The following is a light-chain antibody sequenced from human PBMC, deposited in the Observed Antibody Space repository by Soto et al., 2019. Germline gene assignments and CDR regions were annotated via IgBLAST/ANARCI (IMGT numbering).Light chain of an antibody. CDR1: QSVSNNY. CDR3: QQNGCSCT. J-gene: IGKJ1*01. CDR2: GAS. Sequence: DIELTQSPCTLSLSAGERATVPCRASQSVSNNYLAWYRQKPGQAPRLLIYGASNRGTGIPDRFSGSGSGTDFTLTISRLEHEDFAVYYCQQNGCSCTFGQGTKVDIK. V-gene: IGKV3-20*01.